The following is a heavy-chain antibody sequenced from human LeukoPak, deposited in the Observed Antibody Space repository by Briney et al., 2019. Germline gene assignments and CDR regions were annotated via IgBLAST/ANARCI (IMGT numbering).Heavy chain of an antibody. CDR3: VRDKYYDLSSGYYGVS. CDR1: GFTFSDYS. D-gene: IGHD3-9*01. V-gene: IGHV3-21*01. J-gene: IGHJ4*02. Sequence: GSSTLFCAASGFTFSDYSMNWVRQAPGKGLEWVSSISSGSTYIYYAYSVKGLLTISRDNAKNSLYLQMNSLRAEDTSVYYCVRDKYYDLSSGYYGVSWGQGTLHRLL. CDR2: ISSGSTYI.